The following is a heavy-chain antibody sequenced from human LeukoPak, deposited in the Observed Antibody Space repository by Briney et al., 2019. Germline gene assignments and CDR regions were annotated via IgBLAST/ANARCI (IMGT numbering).Heavy chain of an antibody. CDR2: ISGSGGST. J-gene: IGHJ4*02. D-gene: IGHD4-17*01. CDR3: AKGVGAEIDY. Sequence: GGSLRLSCAASGFTFSDYYMSWIRQAPGKGLEWVSAISGSGGSTYYADSVKGRFTISRDNSKNTLYLQMNSLRAEDTAVYYCAKGVGAEIDYWGQGTLVTVSS. CDR1: GFTFSDYY. V-gene: IGHV3-23*01.